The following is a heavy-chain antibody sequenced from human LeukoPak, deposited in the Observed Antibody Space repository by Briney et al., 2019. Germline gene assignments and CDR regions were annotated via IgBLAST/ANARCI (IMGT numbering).Heavy chain of an antibody. CDR2: INCDGSST. CDR1: GFTFSSYW. D-gene: IGHD4-11*01. CDR3: ARDDYSNGRSIDY. V-gene: IGHV3-74*01. J-gene: IGHJ4*02. Sequence: GGSLRLSCAASGFTFSSYWMHWVRQAPGKGLVGVSRINCDGSSTSYADSVKGRFTISRDNAKNTLYLQMNSLRAEDTDVYYCARDDYSNGRSIDYWGQGTLVTVSS.